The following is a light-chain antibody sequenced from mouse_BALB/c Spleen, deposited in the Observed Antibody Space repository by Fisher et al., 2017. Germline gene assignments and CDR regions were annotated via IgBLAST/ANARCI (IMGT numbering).Light chain of an antibody. CDR1: QDINSY. V-gene: IGKV14-111*01. J-gene: IGKJ1*01. Sequence: DIVITQSPSSMYASLGERVTITCKASQDINSYLSWFQQKPGKSPKTLIYRANRLVDGVPSRFSGSGSGQDYSLTISSLEYEDMGIYYCLQYDEFTWTFGGGTKLEIK. CDR3: LQYDEFTWT. CDR2: RAN.